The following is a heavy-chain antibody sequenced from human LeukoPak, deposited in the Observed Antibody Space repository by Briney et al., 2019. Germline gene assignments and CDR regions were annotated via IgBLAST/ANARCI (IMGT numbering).Heavy chain of an antibody. CDR3: ARVRDIVVVYDAFDI. CDR1: GFTFDDYG. V-gene: IGHV3-20*04. Sequence: PGGSPRLSCAASGFTFDDYGMSWVRQAPGKGLEWVSGINWNGGSTGYADSVKGRFTISRDNAKNSLYLQMNSLRAEDTALYYCARVRDIVVVYDAFDIWGQGTMVTVSS. J-gene: IGHJ3*02. D-gene: IGHD2-2*01. CDR2: INWNGGST.